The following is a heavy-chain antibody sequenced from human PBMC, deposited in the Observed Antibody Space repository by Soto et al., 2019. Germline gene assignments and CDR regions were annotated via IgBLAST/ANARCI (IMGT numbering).Heavy chain of an antibody. J-gene: IGHJ6*02. Sequence: PGGSLRLSCAASGFTFDDYTMHWVRQAPGKCLEWVSLISWDGGSTYYADSVKGRFTISRDNSKNSLYLQMNSLRTEDTALYYCAKGGYSSGWYVKGYGMDVWGQGXTVTVYS. CDR1: GFTFDDYT. D-gene: IGHD6-19*01. CDR2: ISWDGGST. V-gene: IGHV3-43*01. CDR3: AKGGYSSGWYVKGYGMDV.